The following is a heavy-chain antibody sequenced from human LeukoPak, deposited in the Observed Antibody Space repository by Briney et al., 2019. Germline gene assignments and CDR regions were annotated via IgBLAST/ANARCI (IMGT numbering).Heavy chain of an antibody. Sequence: TGGSLRLSCAASGFTFNTYAMNWVRQAPGKGLEWVSAISGSGGSTYYADSVEGRFTISRDNSRNTLSLQMNSLRADDTAVFYCAKELREGRFTAMVQIDYWGQGTLVTVSS. V-gene: IGHV3-23*01. CDR3: AKELREGRFTAMVQIDY. CDR2: ISGSGGST. D-gene: IGHD5-18*01. J-gene: IGHJ4*02. CDR1: GFTFNTYA.